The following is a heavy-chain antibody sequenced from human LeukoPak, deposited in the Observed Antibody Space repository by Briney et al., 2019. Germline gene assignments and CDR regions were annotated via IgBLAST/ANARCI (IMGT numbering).Heavy chain of an antibody. V-gene: IGHV3-7*04. CDR2: IKEDGSEK. CDR1: GFTFSSYW. J-gene: IGHJ6*02. Sequence: PGGSLRLSCAASGFTFSSYWMSWVRQAPGKGLEWVANIKEDGSEKYYVDSVKGRFTISRDNAKNSLYLQMNSLRGEDTAVYYCARETRRENYYYGMDVWGQGTTVTVS. D-gene: IGHD3-10*01. CDR3: ARETRRENYYYGMDV.